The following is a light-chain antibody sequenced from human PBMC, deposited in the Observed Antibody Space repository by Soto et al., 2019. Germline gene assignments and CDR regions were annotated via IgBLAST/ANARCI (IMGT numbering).Light chain of an antibody. V-gene: IGKV1-5*01. CDR2: RAS. CDR3: QQYKSFSWT. Sequence: DIQMTQSPSTVSASVGDRVTITCRASQSISTWLAWFQQKPGKAPKLLIYRASTLESGVPSRFSGSGSGTEFTLTISSLQPDDFATYYCQQYKSFSWTFGQGTKV. CDR1: QSISTW. J-gene: IGKJ1*01.